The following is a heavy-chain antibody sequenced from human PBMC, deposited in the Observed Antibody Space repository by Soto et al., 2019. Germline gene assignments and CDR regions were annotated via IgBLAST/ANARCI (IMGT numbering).Heavy chain of an antibody. Sequence: GGSLRLSCAASGFTFTNAWMNWVRQAPGKGLEWVGRIRSKSDGGTTDYAAPVQGRFTISREDSKNTLYLQMNSLKTEDTAVYYCTTDSLSPYYFDYWGQGTLVTVSS. V-gene: IGHV3-15*07. CDR3: TTDSLSPYYFDY. CDR1: GFTFTNAW. J-gene: IGHJ4*02. CDR2: IRSKSDGGTT.